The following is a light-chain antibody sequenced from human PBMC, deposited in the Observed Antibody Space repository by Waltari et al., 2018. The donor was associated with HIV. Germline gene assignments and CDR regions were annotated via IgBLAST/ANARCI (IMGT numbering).Light chain of an antibody. J-gene: IGKJ2*01. V-gene: IGKV3-15*01. Sequence: EIVMTQSPATLSVSPGERATLSCRASQSVSSNLAWYQQKPGQAPRLLIYGASTRATGIPARFSGGGSGTEFTLTISSLQSEDFAVYYCQQYNNWPPYTFGQGTKLGIK. CDR2: GAS. CDR3: QQYNNWPPYT. CDR1: QSVSSN.